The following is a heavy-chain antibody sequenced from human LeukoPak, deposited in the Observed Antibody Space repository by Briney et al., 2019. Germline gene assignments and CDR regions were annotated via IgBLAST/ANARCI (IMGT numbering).Heavy chain of an antibody. J-gene: IGHJ4*02. CDR3: AKDYSSGWPYYFDY. CDR2: ISSSGSTI. V-gene: IGHV3-11*01. CDR1: GFTFSDYY. Sequence: GGSLRLSCAASGFTFSDYYMSWIRQAPGKGLEWVSYISSSGSTIYYADSVKGRFTISRDNAKNSLYLQMNSLRAEDTAVYYCAKDYSSGWPYYFDYWGQGTLVTVSS. D-gene: IGHD6-19*01.